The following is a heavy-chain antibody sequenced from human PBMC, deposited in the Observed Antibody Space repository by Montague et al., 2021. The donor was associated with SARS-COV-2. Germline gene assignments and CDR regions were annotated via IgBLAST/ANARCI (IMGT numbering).Heavy chain of an antibody. CDR1: NGSISSYY. CDR2: IYYRGST. J-gene: IGHJ5*02. Sequence: SETLSLTCTVSNGSISSYYWSWVRQPPGKRLEWIGYIYYRGSTNYNPSLESRVTISVDTSKNQFSLKLRSVTAADTAVYFCAREGLNNWFDPRGQGTLVIVSS. CDR3: AREGLNNWFDP. V-gene: IGHV4-59*01.